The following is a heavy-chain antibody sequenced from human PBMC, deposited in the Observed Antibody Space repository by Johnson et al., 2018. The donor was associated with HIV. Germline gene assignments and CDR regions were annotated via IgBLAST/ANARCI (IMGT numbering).Heavy chain of an antibody. J-gene: IGHJ3*02. Sequence: VQLVESGGGVVRPGGSLRLSCAASGFTFDDYGMSWVRKAPGKGLEWVSGINWNGGSTGYADSVKGRFTISRDNAKNTLYLQMNSLRAEDTAVYYCASPLYGDYDPIAFDIWGQGTMVTVSS. D-gene: IGHD4-17*01. CDR3: ASPLYGDYDPIAFDI. CDR1: GFTFDDYG. V-gene: IGHV3-20*04. CDR2: INWNGGST.